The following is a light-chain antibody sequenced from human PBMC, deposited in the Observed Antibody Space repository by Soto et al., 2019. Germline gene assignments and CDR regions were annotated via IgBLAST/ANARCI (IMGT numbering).Light chain of an antibody. CDR2: SNN. CDR3: AAWDDSLNGSYV. Sequence: QSVLTQPPSTSGTPGQRVTISCSGSRSNIGSNTVTWYQQPPGMAPKLLIYSNNQRPSGVPDRFSGSKSGTSASLAISGLQSEDEADYYCAAWDDSLNGSYVFGTGTKVTVL. V-gene: IGLV1-44*01. CDR1: RSNIGSNT. J-gene: IGLJ1*01.